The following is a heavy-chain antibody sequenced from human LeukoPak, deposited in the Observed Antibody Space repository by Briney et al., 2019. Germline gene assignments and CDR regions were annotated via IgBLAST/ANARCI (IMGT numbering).Heavy chain of an antibody. CDR3: ARDDGDYDFWSGYFGNNWFDP. J-gene: IGHJ5*02. D-gene: IGHD3-3*01. CDR2: INPNSGGT. CDR1: GYTFIGYY. V-gene: IGHV1-2*02. Sequence: GASVKVSCKTSGYTFIGYYMHWVRQAPGQGLEWMGWINPNSGGTNYAQKFQGRVTMTRDTSISTVYMELSRLRSDDTAVYYCARDDGDYDFWSGYFGNNWFDPWGQGTLVTVSS.